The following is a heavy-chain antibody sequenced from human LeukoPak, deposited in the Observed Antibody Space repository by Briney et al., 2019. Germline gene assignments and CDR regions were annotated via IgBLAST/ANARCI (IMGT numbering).Heavy chain of an antibody. CDR3: RVVVVAATQKDIDY. Sequence: GGSLRLSCAASGFTFSSYWMHWVRQAPGKGLVWVSRINSDGSSTSYADSVKGRFTISRDNAKNTLYLQTNSLRAEDTAVYYCRVVVVAATQKDIDYWGQGTLVTVSS. D-gene: IGHD2-15*01. V-gene: IGHV3-74*01. CDR1: GFTFSSYW. J-gene: IGHJ4*02. CDR2: INSDGSST.